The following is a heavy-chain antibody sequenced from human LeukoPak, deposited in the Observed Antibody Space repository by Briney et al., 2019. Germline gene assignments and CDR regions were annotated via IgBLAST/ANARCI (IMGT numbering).Heavy chain of an antibody. Sequence: GASVKLSCTASGGTFSSYAISWVRQAPGQGLEWMGRIIPILGIANYAQKFQGRVTITADKSTSTAYMELSSLRSEDTAVYYCARGRRYYDSSSFDYWGQGTLVTVSS. J-gene: IGHJ4*02. CDR1: GGTFSSYA. CDR3: ARGRRYYDSSSFDY. V-gene: IGHV1-69*04. D-gene: IGHD3-22*01. CDR2: IIPILGIA.